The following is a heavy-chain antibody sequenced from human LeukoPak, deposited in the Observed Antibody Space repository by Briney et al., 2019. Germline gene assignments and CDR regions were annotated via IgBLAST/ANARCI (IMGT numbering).Heavy chain of an antibody. CDR3: ARVSLELGDYYYGMDV. D-gene: IGHD1-7*01. V-gene: IGHV4-30-4*02. Sequence: PSETLSLTCTVSGGSISSGDYYWSWIRQPPGKGLEWIGYIYYSGSTYYNPSLKSRVTISVDTSKNQFSLKLSSVTAADTAVYYCARVSLELGDYYYGMDVWGQGTTVTVSS. J-gene: IGHJ6*02. CDR2: IYYSGST. CDR1: GGSISSGDYY.